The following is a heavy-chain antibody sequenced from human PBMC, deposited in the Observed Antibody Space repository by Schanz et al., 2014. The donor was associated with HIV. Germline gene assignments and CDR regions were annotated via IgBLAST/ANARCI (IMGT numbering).Heavy chain of an antibody. J-gene: IGHJ6*02. D-gene: IGHD5-12*01. CDR2: INPNSGGT. Sequence: QVQLVQSGAEMKKPGASVKVSCKTSGYTFTGYFMHWVRQAPGQGLEWMGWINPNSGGTNYAQKFQGRVTMTRDTSISTAYMVLRGLRSEDTAVYYCARGEVATIEDKRGDYYYYYTMDVWGQGTTVTVSS. CDR3: ARGEVATIEDKRGDYYYYYTMDV. CDR1: GYTFTGYF. V-gene: IGHV1-2*02.